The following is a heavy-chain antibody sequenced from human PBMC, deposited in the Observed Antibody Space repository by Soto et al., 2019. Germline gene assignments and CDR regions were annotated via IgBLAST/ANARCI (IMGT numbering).Heavy chain of an antibody. CDR3: ARGIGYCSSTSCYHWYFDL. CDR1: GGSFSGYY. Sequence: QVQLQQWGAGLLKPSETLSLTCAVYGGSFSGYYWSWIRQPPGKGLEWIGEINHSGSTNYNTSLMSRVTISVDTSKNQFSLKLSSVTAADTAVYYCARGIGYCSSTSCYHWYFDLWGRGTLVTVSS. D-gene: IGHD2-2*01. CDR2: INHSGST. J-gene: IGHJ2*01. V-gene: IGHV4-34*01.